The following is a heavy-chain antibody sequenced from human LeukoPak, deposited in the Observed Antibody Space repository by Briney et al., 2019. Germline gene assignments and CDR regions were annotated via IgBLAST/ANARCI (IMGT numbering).Heavy chain of an antibody. CDR1: GFTFSSYG. CDR3: AKGPISYSSLPYYYYGMDV. Sequence: GGSLRLSCAASGFTFSSYGMHWVRQAPGKGLEWVAVISYDGSNKYYADSVKGRFTISRDNSKNTLYLQMNSLGAEDTAVYYCAKGPISYSSLPYYYYGMDVWGQGTTVSVSS. D-gene: IGHD6-19*01. CDR2: ISYDGSNK. J-gene: IGHJ6*02. V-gene: IGHV3-30*18.